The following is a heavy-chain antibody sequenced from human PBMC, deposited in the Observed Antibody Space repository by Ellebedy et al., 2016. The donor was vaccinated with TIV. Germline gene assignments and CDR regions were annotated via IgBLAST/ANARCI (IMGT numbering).Heavy chain of an antibody. D-gene: IGHD1-1*01. CDR3: ARVELD. Sequence: PGGPLRLSCAASGFSFSSYTMNWVRRAPGKGLEWVASITSSSSYIFYADSVKGRFTISRDNAKNSLYLQMNSLRAEDTAVYYCARVELDWGQGTLVTVSS. CDR2: ITSSSSYI. V-gene: IGHV3-21*01. CDR1: GFSFSSYT. J-gene: IGHJ4*02.